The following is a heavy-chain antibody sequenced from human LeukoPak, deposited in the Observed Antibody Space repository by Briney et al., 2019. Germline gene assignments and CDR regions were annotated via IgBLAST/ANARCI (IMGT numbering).Heavy chain of an antibody. Sequence: SETLSLTCSVSGDSISLSFYYWGWIRQPPGKALEWIGSVYYSGTTYYNPSLKSRVTISMDTSKNQFSLKVRSVTAADTAVYYCARERVWQRRPDAFEIWGQGTMVTVSS. V-gene: IGHV4-39*07. CDR1: GDSISLSFYY. D-gene: IGHD6-25*01. CDR2: VYYSGTT. J-gene: IGHJ3*02. CDR3: ARERVWQRRPDAFEI.